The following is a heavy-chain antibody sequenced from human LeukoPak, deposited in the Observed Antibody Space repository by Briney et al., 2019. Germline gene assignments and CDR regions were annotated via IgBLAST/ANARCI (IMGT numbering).Heavy chain of an antibody. CDR2: ISSSSAI. J-gene: IGHJ3*02. Sequence: PGGSLRLSCAASGFTFSSYSMTWVRQAPGMGLEWVSYISSSSAIYYADSVRGRFTVSRDNGKNSLYLQMNSLRDEDTAVYYCARTSMRAFDIWGQGTMVTVSS. CDR1: GFTFSSYS. V-gene: IGHV3-48*02. CDR3: ARTSMRAFDI. D-gene: IGHD2/OR15-2a*01.